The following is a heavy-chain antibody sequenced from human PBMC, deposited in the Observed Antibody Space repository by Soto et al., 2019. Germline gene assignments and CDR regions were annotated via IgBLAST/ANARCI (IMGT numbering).Heavy chain of an antibody. CDR1: GFTFSNYW. J-gene: IGHJ4*02. CDR2: IKEDGSEM. D-gene: IGHD1-1*01. CDR3: LSFWTDS. Sequence: EVQMVGSGGGLVQPGGXLRLSCAASGFTFSNYWMNWVRQAPGKGLEWVANIKEDGSEMNYVDSVKGRFTISRDNAKNSVYLQMNYLRAEDTAVYYCLSFWTDSWGQGTLVTVSS. V-gene: IGHV3-7*03.